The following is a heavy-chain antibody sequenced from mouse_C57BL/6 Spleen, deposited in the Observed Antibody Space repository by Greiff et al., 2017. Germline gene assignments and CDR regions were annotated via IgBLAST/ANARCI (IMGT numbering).Heavy chain of an antibody. CDR3: ARQIYYGNPYARDY. CDR2: ISRGGSYT. Sequence: EVKLVESGGDLVKPGGSLKLSCAASGFTFSSYGMSWVRTTPDKRLEWVATISRGGSYTSYPDSVKGRFTISRDNAKNTLYMQMSSLKSEDTAMYYCARQIYYGNPYARDYWGQGTSVTVSS. D-gene: IGHD2-1*01. CDR1: GFTFSSYG. V-gene: IGHV5-6*01. J-gene: IGHJ4*01.